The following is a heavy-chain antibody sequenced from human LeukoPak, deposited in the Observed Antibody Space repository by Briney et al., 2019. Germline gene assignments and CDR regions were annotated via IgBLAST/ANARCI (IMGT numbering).Heavy chain of an antibody. D-gene: IGHD5-24*01. V-gene: IGHV4-59*01. Sequence: PSEALSLTCTVSGGSIGSYYWTWIRQPPGKGLEWIGYIYNIGSTNYNPSLKSRVTISVDTSKNQFSLKLSSVTAADTAVYYCARSRDGYNLDYWGQGTLVTVST. CDR3: ARSRDGYNLDY. J-gene: IGHJ4*02. CDR2: IYNIGST. CDR1: GGSIGSYY.